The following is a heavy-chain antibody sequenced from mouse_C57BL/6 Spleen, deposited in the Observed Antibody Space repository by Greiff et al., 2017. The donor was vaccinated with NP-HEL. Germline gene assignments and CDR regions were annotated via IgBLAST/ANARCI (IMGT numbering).Heavy chain of an antibody. CDR3: LSGTYYAMDC. Sequence: VQLQQSGPELVKPGASVKISCKASGYAFSSSWMNWVKQRPGKGLEWIGRIYPGDGDTNYNGKFKGKATLTADKSSSTAYMQLSGLTSEDSAVYFCLSGTYYAMDCWGQGTSVTVSS. CDR1: GYAFSSSW. J-gene: IGHJ4*01. CDR2: IYPGDGDT. V-gene: IGHV1-82*01. D-gene: IGHD4-1*01.